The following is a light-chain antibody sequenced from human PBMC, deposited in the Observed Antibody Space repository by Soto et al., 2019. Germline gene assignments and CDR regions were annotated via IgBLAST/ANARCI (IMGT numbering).Light chain of an antibody. Sequence: DIQMTQSPSTLSASVGDRVTITCRASQSISNWLAWYQQKPGKAPNLLIYDASNLESVVPSRFSGSGSGTKVTLTISSLQPGDFATYYCQQYNSYPGTFGQGTKVEIK. V-gene: IGKV1-5*01. CDR1: QSISNW. CDR2: DAS. CDR3: QQYNSYPGT. J-gene: IGKJ1*01.